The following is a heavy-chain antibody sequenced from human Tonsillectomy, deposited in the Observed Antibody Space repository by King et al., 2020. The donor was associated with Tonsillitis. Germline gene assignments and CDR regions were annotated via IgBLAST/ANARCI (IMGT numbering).Heavy chain of an antibody. CDR1: GDTFSKYA. V-gene: IGHV1-69*01. CDR2: DIPIFDTA. CDR3: ARLLRFLEWSAAEFDP. J-gene: IGHJ5*02. Sequence: QLVQSGAVVKKPGSSVKVSCKASGDTFSKYAITWVRQAPGQGLELMGGDIPIFDTANYAQKFQGRVTITAAESTSTAYMELTSLRSEDTAVYYCARLLRFLEWSAAEFDPWGQGTLVTVSS. D-gene: IGHD3-3*01.